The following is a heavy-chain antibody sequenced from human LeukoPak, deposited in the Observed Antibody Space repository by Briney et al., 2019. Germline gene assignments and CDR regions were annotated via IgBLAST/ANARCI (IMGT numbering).Heavy chain of an antibody. J-gene: IGHJ4*02. CDR2: ISGSSAGT. Sequence: GGSLRLSCAASGFTFSSYAMSWVRQAPGQGLVWVSGISGSSAGTYYADSVEGRFTISRDNSKNTLYLQMNSLRAEDTAIYYCAKVPHHITYYYDSSGYVFDYWGQGTLVTVSS. CDR1: GFTFSSYA. V-gene: IGHV3-23*01. D-gene: IGHD3-22*01. CDR3: AKVPHHITYYYDSSGYVFDY.